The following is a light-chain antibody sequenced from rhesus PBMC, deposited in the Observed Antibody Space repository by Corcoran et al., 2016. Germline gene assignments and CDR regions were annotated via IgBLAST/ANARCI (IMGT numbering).Light chain of an antibody. Sequence: QAALTQPPSVSGSRGQSVTMSCTGSGNDIGAYNYVSWYQHHPGQAPKLLIFDVIKRPSGVSDRFSGSNSVYTASLTISGLQAEDEADYYCSSYAGSNTYSFVSGTWLSVL. V-gene: IGLV2-23*01. CDR1: GNDIGAYNY. CDR3: SSYAGSNTYS. J-gene: IGLJ1*01. CDR2: DVI.